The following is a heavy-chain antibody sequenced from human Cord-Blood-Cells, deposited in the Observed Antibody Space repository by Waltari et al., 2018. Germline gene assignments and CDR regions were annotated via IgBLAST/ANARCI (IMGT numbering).Heavy chain of an antibody. Sequence: QVQLVQSGAEVKKPGASVKVSCKASGYTFTSDGISWVRQAPGQGLEWMGWISAYNGNTNYAQKLQGRVTMTTDTSTSTAYMELRSLRSDDTAVYYCARSSIVVVPAAIEGYWFDPWGQGTLVTVSS. CDR2: ISAYNGNT. V-gene: IGHV1-18*01. CDR3: ARSSIVVVPAAIEGYWFDP. J-gene: IGHJ5*02. CDR1: GYTFTSDG. D-gene: IGHD2-2*01.